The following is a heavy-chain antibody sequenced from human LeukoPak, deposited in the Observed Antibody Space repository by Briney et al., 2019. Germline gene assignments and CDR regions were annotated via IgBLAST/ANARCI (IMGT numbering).Heavy chain of an antibody. CDR2: IKQDGSEK. CDR3: ARAWSYSTGWYNY. Sequence: PGGSLRLSCAASGFSFSTYWMSWVRQAPGKGLEWVANIKQDGSEKYYVDSVKGRFTISRDHAKNSLYLQMNSLRVEDTAVYYCARAWSYSTGWYNYWGQGTLVTVSS. D-gene: IGHD6-19*01. V-gene: IGHV3-7*04. CDR1: GFSFSTYW. J-gene: IGHJ4*02.